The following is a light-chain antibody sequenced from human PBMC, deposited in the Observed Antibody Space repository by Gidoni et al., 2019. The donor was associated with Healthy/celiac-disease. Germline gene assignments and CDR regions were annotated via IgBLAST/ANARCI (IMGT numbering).Light chain of an antibody. Sequence: DIQLTQSPSFLPASVGYRVTITCRASQGISSYLAWYQQKPGKAPKLLIYAASTLQSGVPSRFSGSGSGTEFTLTISSLQPEDFATYYCQQLNSFGGGTKVEIK. CDR2: AAS. J-gene: IGKJ4*01. CDR1: QGISSY. V-gene: IGKV1-9*01. CDR3: QQLNS.